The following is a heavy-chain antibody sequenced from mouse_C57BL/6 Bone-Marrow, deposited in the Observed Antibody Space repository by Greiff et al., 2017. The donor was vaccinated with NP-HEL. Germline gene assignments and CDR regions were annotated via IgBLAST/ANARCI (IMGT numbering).Heavy chain of an antibody. D-gene: IGHD1-1*01. CDR1: GYTFTSYW. Sequence: VQLQQPGAELVMPGASVKLSCKASGYTFTSYWMHWVKQRPGQGLEWIGEIDPYDSYTNYNQKFKGKSTLTVDKSSSTAYMKLSSLTSEDSAVYDCARWIYYGRSYKYSAIVYLGQVTSVTVS. J-gene: IGHJ4*01. CDR3: ARWIYYGRSYKYSAIVY. CDR2: IDPYDSYT. V-gene: IGHV1-69*01.